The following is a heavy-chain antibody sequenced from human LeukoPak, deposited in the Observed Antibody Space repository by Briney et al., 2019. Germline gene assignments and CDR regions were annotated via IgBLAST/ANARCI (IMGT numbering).Heavy chain of an antibody. CDR3: ARDSYYYDSGGYYYVY. J-gene: IGHJ4*02. CDR2: IKQDGSEK. CDR1: GFTFSSYW. D-gene: IGHD3-22*01. V-gene: IGHV3-7*01. Sequence: GGSLRLSCAASGFTFSSYWMSWVRQAPGKGLEWVANIKQDGSEKYYVDSVKGRFTISRDNAKNSLYLQMNSLRAEDTAVYYCARDSYYYDSGGYYYVYWGQGTLVTVSS.